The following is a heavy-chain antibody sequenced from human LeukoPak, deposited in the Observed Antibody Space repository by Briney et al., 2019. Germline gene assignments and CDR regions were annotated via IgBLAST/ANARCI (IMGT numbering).Heavy chain of an antibody. CDR3: AKNYASGRGVPYAVDV. V-gene: IGHV3-23*01. Sequence: GGSLALSCAASGFNFADHAMRWVRQAPGKGLEWVSAISGISGSTTIYADSVKGRFAVSRDNSRNTLFLQMNSLRAEDTAVYYCAKNYASGRGVPYAVDVWGQGTTVTVAS. CDR1: GFNFADHA. CDR2: ISGISGSTT. J-gene: IGHJ6*02. D-gene: IGHD3-10*01.